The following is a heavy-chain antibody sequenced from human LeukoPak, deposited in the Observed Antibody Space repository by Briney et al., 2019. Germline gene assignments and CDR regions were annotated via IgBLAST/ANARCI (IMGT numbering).Heavy chain of an antibody. D-gene: IGHD1-26*01. CDR3: AKGGARLHSYYFDY. Sequence: GGSLRLSCAASGFTLSSYWMSWVRQAPGKGLEWVANIKQDGSEKYYVDSVKGRFTISRDNAKNSLYLQMNSLRAEDTAVFYCAKGGARLHSYYFDYWGQGTLVTVSS. V-gene: IGHV3-7*01. CDR1: GFTLSSYW. J-gene: IGHJ4*02. CDR2: IKQDGSEK.